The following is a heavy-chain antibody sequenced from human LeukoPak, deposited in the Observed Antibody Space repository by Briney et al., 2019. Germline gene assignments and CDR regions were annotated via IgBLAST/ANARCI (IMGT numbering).Heavy chain of an antibody. CDR2: IWYDGDKK. J-gene: IGHJ5*02. D-gene: IGHD2-21*02. V-gene: IGHV3-33*01. CDR3: ARDRCGGADCANWFDP. Sequence: GGSLRLSCAAAGFTFSDYGMDLVRQAPGMGLEWVAVIWYDGDKKYYADSVKGRFTISRDNSKNTLYLQMSSLRVEDTSVYFCARDRCGGADCANWFDPWGQGTLVIVSS. CDR1: GFTFSDYG.